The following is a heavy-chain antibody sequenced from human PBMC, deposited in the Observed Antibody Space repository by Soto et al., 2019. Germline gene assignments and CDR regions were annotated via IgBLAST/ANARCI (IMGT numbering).Heavy chain of an antibody. CDR2: MSNVGSQK. CDR3: AGGAGYGYGRYTIGC. CDR1: GFSFTSYA. D-gene: IGHD3-10*01. J-gene: IGHJ4*02. Sequence: QVQLLESGGGVAQPGRSLRLSCAASGFSFTSYALHWVRQAPGKGLERVALMSNVGSQKHFADSVKGRFTFSRDTSKSALCWQLNSLAADDTAVYYFAGGAGYGYGRYTIGCWGQGTLVTVSS. V-gene: IGHV3-30-3*01.